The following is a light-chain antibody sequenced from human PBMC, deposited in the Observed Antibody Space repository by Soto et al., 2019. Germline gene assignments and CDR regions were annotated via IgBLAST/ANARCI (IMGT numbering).Light chain of an antibody. V-gene: IGLV2-14*01. CDR3: SSNTGSNTLV. CDR2: EVT. J-gene: IGLJ1*01. Sequence: QSVLTQPASVSGSPGQSITISCTGTSSDVGGYNYVSWYQQHPGKAPKLIIYEVTNRPSGISYRFSGSKSGNTASLTISGLQAEDEADYYCSSNTGSNTLVFGTGTKLTVL. CDR1: SSDVGGYNY.